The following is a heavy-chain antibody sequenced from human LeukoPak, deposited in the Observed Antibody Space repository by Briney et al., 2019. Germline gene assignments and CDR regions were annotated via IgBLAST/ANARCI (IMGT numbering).Heavy chain of an antibody. CDR3: ARQGWWFDP. CDR2: LSYSGTT. J-gene: IGHJ5*02. CDR1: CGSISNSTYY. V-gene: IGHV4-39*01. D-gene: IGHD2-15*01. Sequence: SETLSLTCTVPCGSISNSTYYLGWIRQPPGRGLEWIGSLSYSGTTYYNPSLKSRVTISVDTSNNQFSLKLSSVTAADTAVYYYARQGWWFDPWGQGNLVTVSS.